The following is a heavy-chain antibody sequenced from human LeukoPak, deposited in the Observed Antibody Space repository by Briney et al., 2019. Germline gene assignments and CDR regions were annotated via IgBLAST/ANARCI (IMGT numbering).Heavy chain of an antibody. V-gene: IGHV3-21*01. CDR1: GFTFSSYS. Sequence: PGGSLRLSCAASGFTFSSYSVNWVRQAPGKGLEWVSSISSSSSYIYYADSVKGRFTISRDNAKNSLYLQMNSLRAEDTAVYYCARVVRACTNGVCYRGDDYWGQGTLVTVSS. J-gene: IGHJ4*02. CDR2: ISSSSSYI. CDR3: ARVVRACTNGVCYRGDDY. D-gene: IGHD2-8*01.